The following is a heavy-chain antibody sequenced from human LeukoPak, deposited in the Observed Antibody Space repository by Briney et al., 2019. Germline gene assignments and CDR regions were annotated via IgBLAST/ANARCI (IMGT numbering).Heavy chain of an antibody. CDR2: ISGSGGST. D-gene: IGHD5-18*01. J-gene: IGHJ4*02. CDR1: GFTFSSYS. V-gene: IGHV3-23*01. Sequence: GGSLRLSCAASGFTFSSYSMNWVRQAPGKGLEWVSAISGSGGSTYYADSVKGRFTISRDNSKNTLYLQMNSLRAEDTAVYYCAKPVRYSYGQLDYWGQGTLVTVSS. CDR3: AKPVRYSYGQLDY.